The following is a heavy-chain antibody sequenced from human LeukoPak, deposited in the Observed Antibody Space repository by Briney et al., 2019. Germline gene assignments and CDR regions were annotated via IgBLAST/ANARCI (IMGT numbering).Heavy chain of an antibody. V-gene: IGHV3-23*01. D-gene: IGHD4-23*01. CDR2: ISGTGGWT. CDR3: AKDYGGNPFDY. CDR1: GFTFSSYA. Sequence: PGGSLRLSCAASGFTFSSYAMSWVRQAPGKGLEWVSVISGTGGWTSYADSVKGRFTISRDNSKNTLHLQMSSLRAEDTAVYYCAKDYGGNPFDYWGQGTLVTVSS. J-gene: IGHJ4*02.